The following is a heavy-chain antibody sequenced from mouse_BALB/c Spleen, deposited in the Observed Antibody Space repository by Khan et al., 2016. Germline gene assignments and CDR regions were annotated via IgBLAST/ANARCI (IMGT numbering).Heavy chain of an antibody. Sequence: QIQLVQSGPELKKPGETVKISCKASGYVFTKYGMNWVKQAPGKGLEWMGWINTYTGEAAYSDEFKGRFAFSLETSASIAYLQINSLKNEESATYFCARPDCWGQGTTLAVSS. J-gene: IGHJ2*01. CDR3: ARPDC. CDR1: GYVFTKYG. CDR2: INTYTGEA. V-gene: IGHV9-3-1*01.